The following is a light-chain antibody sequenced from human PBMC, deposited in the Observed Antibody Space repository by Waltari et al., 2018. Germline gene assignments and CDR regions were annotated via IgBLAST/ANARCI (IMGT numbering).Light chain of an antibody. CDR1: SSLFGGSNY. Sequence: QSALTQPSSVSGPPGQPVTIPCTGTSSLFGGSNYASWYQQHPGNAPKLMIYDVRKRPSGVPDRFSGSKSGNTASLTISGLQAEDEADYYCCSYAGSYTRVFGTGTKVTVL. CDR3: CSYAGSYTRV. J-gene: IGLJ1*01. V-gene: IGLV2-11*01. CDR2: DVR.